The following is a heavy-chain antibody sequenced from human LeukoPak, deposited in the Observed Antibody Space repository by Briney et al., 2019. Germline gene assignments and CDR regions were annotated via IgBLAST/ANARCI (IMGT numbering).Heavy chain of an antibody. Sequence: SETLSLTCTVSGGPTLNYYWSWIRQPPGGGPEWIGYVYSSKNTNYNPSLKSRVTISVDTSKTQISLKLTSVTAADTAVYYCTRGTTLVRGVLRAYYYYYMDVWGKGTTVTVSS. CDR1: GGPTLNYY. D-gene: IGHD3-10*01. V-gene: IGHV4-59*01. CDR2: VYSSKNT. CDR3: TRGTTLVRGVLRAYYYYYMDV. J-gene: IGHJ6*03.